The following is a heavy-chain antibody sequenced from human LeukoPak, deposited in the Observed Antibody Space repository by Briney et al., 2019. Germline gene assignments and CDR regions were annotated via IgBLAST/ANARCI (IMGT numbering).Heavy chain of an antibody. CDR2: IFVGGGNT. CDR3: AAVYSGSYYGDY. V-gene: IGHV1-58*01. Sequence: TVTVSCKASGFTFTSSAVQWVRQARGQRLEWIGWIFVGGGNTNYAHKFQERVTITRDMSTSTAYMELSSLRSKNTAVYYCAAVYSGSYYGDYWGQGTLVTVSS. J-gene: IGHJ4*02. CDR1: GFTFTSSA. D-gene: IGHD1-26*01.